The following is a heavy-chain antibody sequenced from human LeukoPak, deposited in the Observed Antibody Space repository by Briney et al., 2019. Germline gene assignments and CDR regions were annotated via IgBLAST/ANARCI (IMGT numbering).Heavy chain of an antibody. J-gene: IGHJ3*02. CDR2: ISSSSSTI. CDR1: GFTFSSYS. Sequence: GGSLRLSCAASGFTFSSYSMNWVRQAPGKGLEWVSYISSSSSTIYYADSVKGRFTISGDNAKNSLYLQMNSLRAEDTAVYYCARDTPAYDAFDIWGQGTMVTVSS. CDR3: ARDTPAYDAFDI. V-gene: IGHV3-48*01.